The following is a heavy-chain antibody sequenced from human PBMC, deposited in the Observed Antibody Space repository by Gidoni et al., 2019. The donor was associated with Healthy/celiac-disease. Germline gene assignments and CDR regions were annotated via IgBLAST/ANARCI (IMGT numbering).Heavy chain of an antibody. CDR2: ISWNSGSI. J-gene: IGHJ6*02. CDR3: AKYGSGGDAIPKYGMDV. CDR1: GFTFDDYA. D-gene: IGHD3-10*01. Sequence: EVQLVESGGGLVQPGRSLRLSCAASGFTFDDYAMHWVRQAPGKGLEWVSGISWNSGSIGYADSVKGRFTISRDNAKNSLYLQMNSLRAEDTALYYCAKYGSGGDAIPKYGMDVWGQGTTVTVSS. V-gene: IGHV3-9*01.